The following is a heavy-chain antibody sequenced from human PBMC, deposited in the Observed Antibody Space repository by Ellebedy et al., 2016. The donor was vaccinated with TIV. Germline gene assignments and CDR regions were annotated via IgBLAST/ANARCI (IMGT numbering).Heavy chain of an antibody. V-gene: IGHV3-30-3*02. CDR2: VSYSGDNK. CDR3: ANEAGFTTGDWFDP. Sequence: GESLKISXVPSGFTFSAYAMAWVRQAPDKGLEWLAVVSYSGDNKYYADSVKGRFTISRDNPKNVVYLEMNTLRVEDTAIYHCANEAGFTTGDWFDPWGQGTLVIVSS. D-gene: IGHD2/OR15-2a*01. CDR1: GFTFSAYA. J-gene: IGHJ5*02.